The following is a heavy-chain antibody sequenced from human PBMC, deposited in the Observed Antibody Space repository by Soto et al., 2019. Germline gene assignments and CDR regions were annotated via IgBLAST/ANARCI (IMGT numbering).Heavy chain of an antibody. CDR2: IIPIFGTA. CDR1: GGTFSSYA. CDR3: ARGVHYYDSSGYYSRSDY. J-gene: IGHJ4*02. Sequence: SVKVSCKASGGTFSSYAISWVRQAPGQGLEWMGGIIPIFGTANYAQKFQGRVTITADESTSTAYMELSSLRSEDTAVYYCARGVHYYDSSGYYSRSDYWGQGTLVTVSS. V-gene: IGHV1-69*13. D-gene: IGHD3-22*01.